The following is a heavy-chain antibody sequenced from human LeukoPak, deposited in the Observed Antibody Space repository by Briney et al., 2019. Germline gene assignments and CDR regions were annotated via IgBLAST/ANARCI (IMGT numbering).Heavy chain of an antibody. CDR2: ISGSGGST. CDR1: GFTFSSYA. Sequence: GGSLRRSCAASGFTFSSYAMSWVRQAPGKGLEWVSAISGSGGSTYYADSVKGRFTISRDNSKNTLYLQMNSLRAEDTAVHYCAKDSPTYYYDSSGYLFDYWGQGTLVTVSS. CDR3: AKDSPTYYYDSSGYLFDY. D-gene: IGHD3-22*01. J-gene: IGHJ4*02. V-gene: IGHV3-23*01.